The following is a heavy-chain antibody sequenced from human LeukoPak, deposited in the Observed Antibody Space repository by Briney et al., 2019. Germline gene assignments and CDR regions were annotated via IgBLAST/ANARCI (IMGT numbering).Heavy chain of an antibody. Sequence: SETLSLTCTVSGYSINSGYYWGWIRQPPGKGLEWIGSIYHSGSTYYNPSLKSRVTISVDTSKNQFSLRLSSVTAADTAVYYCARVLKGRAPFDYWGQGTLVTVSS. J-gene: IGHJ4*02. CDR2: IYHSGST. V-gene: IGHV4-38-2*02. CDR3: ARVLKGRAPFDY. CDR1: GYSINSGYY.